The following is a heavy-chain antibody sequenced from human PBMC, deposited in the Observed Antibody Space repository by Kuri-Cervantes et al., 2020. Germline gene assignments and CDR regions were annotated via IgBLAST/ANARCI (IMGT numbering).Heavy chain of an antibody. V-gene: IGHV1-8*02. D-gene: IGHD5-12*01. J-gene: IGHJ6*03. Sequence: ASVKVSCKASGYTFTSYDINWVRQAPGQGLEWMGWMNPNSGNTGYAQKFQGRVTMTRNTSISTAYMELSSLRSEDTAVYYCARAPLPSVATASGYMDVWGKGTTVTVSS. CDR2: MNPNSGNT. CDR3: ARAPLPSVATASGYMDV. CDR1: GYTFTSYD.